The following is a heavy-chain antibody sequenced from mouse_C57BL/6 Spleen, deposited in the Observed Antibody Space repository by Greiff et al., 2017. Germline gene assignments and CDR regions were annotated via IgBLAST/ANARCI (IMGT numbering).Heavy chain of an antibody. CDR2: IYPGDGDT. CDR3: AREDGYYGAMDY. J-gene: IGHJ4*01. V-gene: IGHV1-82*01. Sequence: QVQLKESGPELVKPGASVKISCKASGYAFSSSWMNWVKQRPGKGLEWIGRIYPGDGDTNSNGKFKGKATLTADKSSSTAYMQLSSLTSEDSAVYFCAREDGYYGAMDYWGQGTSVTVSS. D-gene: IGHD2-3*01. CDR1: GYAFSSSW.